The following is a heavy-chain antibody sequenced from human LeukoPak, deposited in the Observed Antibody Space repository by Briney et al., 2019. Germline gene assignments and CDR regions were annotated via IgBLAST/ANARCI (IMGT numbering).Heavy chain of an antibody. CDR1: GGTFSSYA. CDR2: VIPIFGTA. Sequence: GASVKVSCKASGGTFSSYAISWVRQAPGQGLEWVGGVIPIFGTANYAQKFQGRVTITADESTSTAYMELSSLRSEDTAVYYCASFSGSGWYGQIDYWGQGTLVTVSS. D-gene: IGHD6-19*01. J-gene: IGHJ4*02. CDR3: ASFSGSGWYGQIDY. V-gene: IGHV1-69*01.